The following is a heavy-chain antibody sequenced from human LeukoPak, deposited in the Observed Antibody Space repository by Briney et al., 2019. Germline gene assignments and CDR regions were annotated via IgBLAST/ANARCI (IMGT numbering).Heavy chain of an antibody. CDR3: ARAYRDGYPYYFDY. D-gene: IGHD5-24*01. CDR1: GGSISSYY. CDR2: IYYSGST. Sequence: SETLSLTCTVAGGSISSYYWSWIRQPPGKGLEWIGCIYYSGSTNYNPSLKSRVTISVDTSKNQFSLKLSSVTAADTAVYYCARAYRDGYPYYFDYWGQGTLVTVSS. J-gene: IGHJ4*02. V-gene: IGHV4-59*01.